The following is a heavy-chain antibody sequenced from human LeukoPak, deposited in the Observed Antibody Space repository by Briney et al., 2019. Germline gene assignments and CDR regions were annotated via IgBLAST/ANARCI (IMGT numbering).Heavy chain of an antibody. V-gene: IGHV4-4*07. J-gene: IGHJ3*02. Sequence: PSETLSLTCTVSGGSISSYYWSWIRQPAGKGLEWIGRIYTSGSTNYNPSLKSRVTMSVDTSKNQFSLKLSSVTAADTAVYYCARDPTYYYDSSGYALDIWGQGTMVTVSS. CDR2: IYTSGST. CDR1: GGSISSYY. D-gene: IGHD3-22*01. CDR3: ARDPTYYYDSSGYALDI.